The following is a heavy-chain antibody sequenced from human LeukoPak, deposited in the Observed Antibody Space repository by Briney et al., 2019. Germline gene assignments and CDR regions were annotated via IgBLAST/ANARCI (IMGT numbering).Heavy chain of an antibody. CDR2: INPNSGGT. V-gene: IGHV1-2*02. J-gene: IGHJ4*02. CDR3: ARASYGGNLGDY. CDR1: GYTFTGYY. Sequence: EASVKVSCKASGYTFTGYYMHWVRQAPGQGLEWMGWINPNSGGTNYAQKFQGRVTMTRDTSISTAYMELSRLRSDDTAVYYCARASYGGNLGDYWGQGTLVTVSS. D-gene: IGHD4-23*01.